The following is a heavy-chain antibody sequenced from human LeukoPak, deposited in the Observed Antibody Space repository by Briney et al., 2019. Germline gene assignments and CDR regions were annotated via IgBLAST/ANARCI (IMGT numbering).Heavy chain of an antibody. V-gene: IGHV4-59*01. CDR3: AAQRYSYGFEVDY. CDR1: GGSISSYY. J-gene: IGHJ4*02. Sequence: PSETLSLTCTVSGGSISSYYWSWIRQPPGKGLEWIGYIYYSGSTNYNPSLKSRVTISVDTSKNQFSLKLSSVTAADTAVYYCAAQRYSYGFEVDYWGQGTLVTVSS. D-gene: IGHD5-18*01. CDR2: IYYSGST.